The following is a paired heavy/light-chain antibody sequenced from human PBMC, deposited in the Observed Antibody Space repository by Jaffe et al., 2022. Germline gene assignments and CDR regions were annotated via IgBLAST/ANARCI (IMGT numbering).Light chain of an antibody. CDR2: KDS. J-gene: IGLJ2*01. CDR1: ALPKKY. V-gene: IGLV3-16*01. Sequence: SYELTQPPSVSVSLGQMARITCSGEALPKKYAYWYQQKPGQFPVLVIYKDSERPSGIPERFSGSSSGTIVTLTISGVQAEDEADYYCLSADSSGTYVVFGGGTKLTVL. CDR3: LSADSSGTYVV.
Heavy chain of an antibody. V-gene: IGHV5-51*03. D-gene: IGHD3-10*01. CDR2: IYPGDSDT. CDR3: VRPVWFGEAMSDY. CDR1: GYSFTSYW. J-gene: IGHJ4*02. Sequence: EVQLVQSGAEVKKPGESLKISCKGSGYSFTSYWIGWVRQMPGKGLEWMGIIYPGDSDTRYSPSFQGQVTISADKSISTAYLQWSSLKASDTAMYYCVRPVWFGEAMSDYWGQGTLVTVSS.